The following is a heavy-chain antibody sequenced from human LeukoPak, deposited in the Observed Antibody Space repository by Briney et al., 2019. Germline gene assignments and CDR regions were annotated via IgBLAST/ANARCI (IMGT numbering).Heavy chain of an antibody. V-gene: IGHV4-4*07. Sequence: PSETLSLTCTVSGGSISSYYWSWIRQPAGKGLEWIGRIYTSGSTNYNPSLKSLVTISVDTSKNQFSLTLSSVTAADTPVYYCARGGIVLLYPLWGQGTLVTVSS. CDR2: IYTSGST. D-gene: IGHD3-16*02. CDR1: GGSISSYY. J-gene: IGHJ4*02. CDR3: ARGGIVLLYPL.